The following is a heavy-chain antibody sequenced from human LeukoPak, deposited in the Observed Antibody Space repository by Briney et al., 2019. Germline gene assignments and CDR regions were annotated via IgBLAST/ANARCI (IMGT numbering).Heavy chain of an antibody. V-gene: IGHV1-69*02. CDR1: VGTFISYT. Sequence: SVTVSFKATVGTFISYTISWVRQAPGQGRDGMGRIIPILGIANNAQKFQGRVTITADKSTSRDYMARRRMRLEDMTVYYCVRIQEEDGYNQWGQGTLVTVSS. J-gene: IGHJ4*02. CDR3: VRIQEEDGYNQ. D-gene: IGHD5-24*01. CDR2: IIPILGIA.